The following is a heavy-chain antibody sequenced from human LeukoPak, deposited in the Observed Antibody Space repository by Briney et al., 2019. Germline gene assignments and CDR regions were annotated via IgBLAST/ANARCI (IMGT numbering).Heavy chain of an antibody. CDR3: AKDLTLDASGYFDY. CDR2: ISWNSGSM. J-gene: IGHJ4*02. CDR1: GFTFDDYA. V-gene: IGHV3-9*01. D-gene: IGHD6-19*01. Sequence: PGGSLRLSCAASGFTFDDYAMHWVRQAPGKGLEWVSGISWNSGSMGYADSVKGRFAISRDNAKNSLYLQMNSLRAEDTALYYCAKDLTLDASGYFDYWGQGTLVTVSS.